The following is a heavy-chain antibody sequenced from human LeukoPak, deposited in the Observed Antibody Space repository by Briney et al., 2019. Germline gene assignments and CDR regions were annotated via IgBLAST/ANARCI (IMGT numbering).Heavy chain of an antibody. D-gene: IGHD6-13*01. J-gene: IGHJ4*02. CDR1: GGSTSSYY. CDR3: ARSYSSSWISFDY. CDR2: IYTSGST. Sequence: SETLSLTCTVSGGSTSSYYWNWIRQPAGKGLEWIGRIYTSGSTNYNPSLKSRVTMSVDTSKNQFSLKLSSVTAADTAVYYCARSYSSSWISFDYWGQGSLVTVSS. V-gene: IGHV4-4*07.